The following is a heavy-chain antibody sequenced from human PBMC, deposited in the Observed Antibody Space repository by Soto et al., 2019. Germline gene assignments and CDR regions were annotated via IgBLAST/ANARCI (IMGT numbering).Heavy chain of an antibody. Sequence: ASVKVSCKASGYTLTGYYMHWVRQAPGQGLEWMGWINPNSGDTHYAQKFQGWVTMTRDTSISTAYMELSRLTSDDTAVYYCARDPDYDGSGYYGNFQHRGHGTLVTVSS. J-gene: IGHJ1*01. CDR2: INPNSGDT. V-gene: IGHV1-2*04. D-gene: IGHD3-22*01. CDR3: ARDPDYDGSGYYGNFQH. CDR1: GYTLTGYY.